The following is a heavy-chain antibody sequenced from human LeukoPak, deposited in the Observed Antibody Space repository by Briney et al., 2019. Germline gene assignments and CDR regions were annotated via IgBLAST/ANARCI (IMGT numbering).Heavy chain of an antibody. D-gene: IGHD6-13*01. J-gene: IGHJ4*02. CDR3: AKTPFQYSSSWYFDY. CDR1: GFTFSSYG. V-gene: IGHV3-23*01. CDR2: ISGSGGST. Sequence: GGSLRLSCAASGFTFSSYGMSWVRQAPGKGLEWVSAISGSGGSTYYADSVKGRFTISRDNSKNTLYLQMNSLRAEDTAVYYCAKTPFQYSSSWYFDYWGQGTLVTVSS.